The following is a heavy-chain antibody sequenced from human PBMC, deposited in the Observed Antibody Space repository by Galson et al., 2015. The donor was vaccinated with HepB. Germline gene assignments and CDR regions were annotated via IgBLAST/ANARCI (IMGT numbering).Heavy chain of an antibody. CDR3: ARLSGWAAAIPNDAFDI. V-gene: IGHV5-51*01. CDR2: IYPGDSDT. J-gene: IGHJ3*02. CDR1: GYSFTSYW. D-gene: IGHD2-2*01. Sequence: QSGAEVKKPGESLKISCKGSGYSFTSYWIGWVRQMPGKGLEWMGIIYPGDSDTRYSPSFQGQVTISADKSISTAYLQWSSLKASDTAMYYCARLSGWAAAIPNDAFDIWGQGTMVTVSS.